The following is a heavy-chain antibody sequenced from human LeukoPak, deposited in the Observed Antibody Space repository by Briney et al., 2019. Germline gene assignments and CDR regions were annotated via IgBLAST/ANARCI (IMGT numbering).Heavy chain of an antibody. J-gene: IGHJ4*02. D-gene: IGHD4-17*01. V-gene: IGHV3-30*03. Sequence: GGSLRLSCAASGFTFSSYGMHWVRQAPGKGLEWVAVISYDGSNKYYADSVKGRFTISRDNSKNTLYLQMNSLRAEDTAVYYCAREQDYGASYYFDYWGQGTLVTVSS. CDR2: ISYDGSNK. CDR3: AREQDYGASYYFDY. CDR1: GFTFSSYG.